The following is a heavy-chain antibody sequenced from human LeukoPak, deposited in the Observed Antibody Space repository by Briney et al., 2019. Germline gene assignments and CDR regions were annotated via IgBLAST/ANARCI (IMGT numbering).Heavy chain of an antibody. CDR3: ARDERYDSSGYPFDY. V-gene: IGHV1-2*02. Sequence: GASVKVSCKASGYTFTDYYMHWVRQAPGQGLEWMGWINPNSGGTNYAQKFRGRVTMTRDTSISTAYMELSRLRSDDTAVYYCARDERYDSSGYPFDYWGQGTLVTVSS. D-gene: IGHD3-22*01. CDR2: INPNSGGT. J-gene: IGHJ4*02. CDR1: GYTFTDYY.